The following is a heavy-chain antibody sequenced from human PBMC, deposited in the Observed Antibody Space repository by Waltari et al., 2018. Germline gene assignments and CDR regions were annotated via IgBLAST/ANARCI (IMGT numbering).Heavy chain of an antibody. CDR2: IYISGST. J-gene: IGHJ5*02. D-gene: IGHD3-3*01. CDR3: ARVFWTSASSGVSFLDP. CDR1: GGPIISYY. Sequence: QVQLQESGPGLVKPSETLSLPCTVPGGPIISYYWSWIRQPAGKGLEWIGRIYISGSTNYNPSLKSRVTMSLDTSKNHFSLTLSSVTAADTAVYYCARVFWTSASSGVSFLDPWGQGTLVTVSS. V-gene: IGHV4-4*07.